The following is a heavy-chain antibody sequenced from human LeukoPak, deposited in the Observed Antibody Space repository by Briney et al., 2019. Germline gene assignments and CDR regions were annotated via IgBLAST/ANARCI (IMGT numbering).Heavy chain of an antibody. CDR1: GGTFSSYA. Sequence: ASVKVSCKASGGTFSSYAISWVRQAPGQGLEWMGWINPNSGGTNYAQKFQGRVTMTRDTSISTAYMELSRLRSDDTAVYYCARGGITMARDYWGQGTLVTVSS. CDR3: ARGGITMARDY. D-gene: IGHD3-10*01. CDR2: INPNSGGT. J-gene: IGHJ4*02. V-gene: IGHV1-2*02.